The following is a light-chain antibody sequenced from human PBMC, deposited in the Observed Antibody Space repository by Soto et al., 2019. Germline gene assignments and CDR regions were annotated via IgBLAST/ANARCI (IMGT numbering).Light chain of an antibody. CDR2: GAS. Sequence: EIVLTQSPGTLSLSPGERATLSCRASQSVSSSYLAWYQQKPGQAPRLLIYGASSRATGIPDRFSGSGSGTDFALTISRLEPEAFAVYYCQQYGSSPTFGQWTKVEIK. CDR3: QQYGSSPT. J-gene: IGKJ1*01. CDR1: QSVSSSY. V-gene: IGKV3-20*01.